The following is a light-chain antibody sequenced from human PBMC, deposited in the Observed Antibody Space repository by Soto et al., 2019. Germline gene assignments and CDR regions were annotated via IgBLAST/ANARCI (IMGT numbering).Light chain of an antibody. Sequence: DIQMTQSPSTLSASVGDRVTITCRASQSIDNWLAWYQQKPGKAPKLLIYAASTLETGVPSRFSGSGSGTEFTLTIKSLQPDDFATYCCQQFSSYSTFGQGTKVEIK. CDR2: AAS. V-gene: IGKV1-5*01. J-gene: IGKJ1*01. CDR3: QQFSSYST. CDR1: QSIDNW.